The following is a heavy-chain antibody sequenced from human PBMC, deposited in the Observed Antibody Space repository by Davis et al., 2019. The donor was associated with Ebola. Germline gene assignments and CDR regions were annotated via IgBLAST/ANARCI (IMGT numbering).Heavy chain of an antibody. J-gene: IGHJ4*02. CDR3: TRGGYYNSGSYVTPPFDY. V-gene: IGHV3-74*01. CDR2: IKSDGSSI. CDR1: GFTFSSYW. D-gene: IGHD3-10*01. Sequence: HTRRSLRLSCVLSGFTFSSYWMYWVRHAPGKGLVWVSRIKSDGSSISYADSVKGRFTISRDNAKNTLYLQMNSLRAEETAMYYCTRGGYYNSGSYVTPPFDYWGQGTLVTVSS.